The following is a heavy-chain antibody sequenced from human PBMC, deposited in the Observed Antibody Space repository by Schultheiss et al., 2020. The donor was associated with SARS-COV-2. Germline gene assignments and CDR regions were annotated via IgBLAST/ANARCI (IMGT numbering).Heavy chain of an antibody. Sequence: ASVKVSCKASGYTFTSYGISWVRQAPGQGLEWMGWMNPNSGNTGYAQKFQGRVTMTRNTSISTAYMELSSLRSEDTAVYYCASALTYYYDSSGYFTWFDPWGQGTLVTVSS. J-gene: IGHJ5*02. CDR3: ASALTYYYDSSGYFTWFDP. D-gene: IGHD3-22*01. V-gene: IGHV1-8*02. CDR2: MNPNSGNT. CDR1: GYTFTSYG.